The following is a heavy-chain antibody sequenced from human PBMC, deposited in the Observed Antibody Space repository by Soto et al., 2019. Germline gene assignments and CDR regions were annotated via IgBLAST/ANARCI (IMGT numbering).Heavy chain of an antibody. CDR1: GFTFSSYD. CDR2: ISYDGSRK. D-gene: IGHD1-26*01. CDR3: TKSYSGPFDV. V-gene: IGHV3-30*18. Sequence: PGGSLRLSCAASGFTFSSYDIHWVRQAPGKGLEWVAHISYDGSRKYYADAVKGLFTISRDSSKNTLYLQVNSLRAEDTAVYYCTKSYSGPFDVWGQGTMVTVSS. J-gene: IGHJ3*01.